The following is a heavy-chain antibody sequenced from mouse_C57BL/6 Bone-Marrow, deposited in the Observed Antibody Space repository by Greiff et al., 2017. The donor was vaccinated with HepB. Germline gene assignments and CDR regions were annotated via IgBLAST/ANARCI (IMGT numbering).Heavy chain of an antibody. V-gene: IGHV1-81*01. Sequence: QLQQSGAEAAWPGASVKLSCKASGYTFPSYGISWVKQRTGQGLEWIGEIYPRSGNTYYNDKFKGKATLTADKSSSTAYMELRSLTSEDSAFYFCAGHHYVHELPMDCWGQGTSVTVSS. CDR2: IYPRSGNT. J-gene: IGHJ4*01. CDR1: GYTFPSYG. D-gene: IGHD1-1*02. CDR3: AGHHYVHELPMDC.